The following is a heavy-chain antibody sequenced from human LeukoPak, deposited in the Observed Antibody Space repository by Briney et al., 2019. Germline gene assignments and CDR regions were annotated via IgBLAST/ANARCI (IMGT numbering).Heavy chain of an antibody. V-gene: IGHV3-11*04. CDR3: ARAGYYYDSSGYFN. D-gene: IGHD3-22*01. CDR2: FGSSGGPI. J-gene: IGHJ4*02. CDR1: GFTFSDYY. Sequence: GGSLRLSCAASGFTFSDYYMNWIRQAPGKGLEWVSYFGSSGGPIYYADSVKGRFTISRDNAKNSLYLQMNSLRAEDTAVYYCARAGYYYDSSGYFNWGQGTLVTVSS.